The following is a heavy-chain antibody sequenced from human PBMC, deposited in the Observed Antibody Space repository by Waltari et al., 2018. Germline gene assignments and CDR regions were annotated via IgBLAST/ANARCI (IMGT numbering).Heavy chain of an antibody. J-gene: IGHJ4*02. Sequence: VQLQESGPGLVKPSGTLSLTCTVSGDSISNNFFWSWVPQSPGKGLEWIGQVHQSGRSNYNPSLESRVTVSMDTSKNQFSLRVTSVTAADTAIYYCASDRGRGLYLDSWGQGTLVTVSP. V-gene: IGHV4-4*02. D-gene: IGHD2-15*01. CDR3: ASDRGRGLYLDS. CDR2: VHQSGRS. CDR1: GDSISNNFF.